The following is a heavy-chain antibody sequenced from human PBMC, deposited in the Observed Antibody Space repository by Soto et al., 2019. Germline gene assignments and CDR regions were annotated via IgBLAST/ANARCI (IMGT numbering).Heavy chain of an antibody. CDR1: GGSISSSSYY. D-gene: IGHD2-15*01. J-gene: IGHJ1*01. CDR3: TRHAIGVVVPAAIRN. V-gene: IGHV4-39*01. Sequence: SETLSLTCAVSGGSISSSSYYWDWIRQPPGKGLEWIGTIYYSETSNYNPSLRGRVTIVADTSKNEFSLRLTSATAADTAVYYCTRHAIGVVVPAAIRNWGQGSLVTVSS. CDR2: IYYSETS.